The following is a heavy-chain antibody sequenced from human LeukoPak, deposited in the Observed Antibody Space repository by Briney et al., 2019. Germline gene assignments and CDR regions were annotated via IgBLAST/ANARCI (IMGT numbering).Heavy chain of an antibody. Sequence: GGSLRLSCAASGFTFSSYAMHWVRQAPGKGLEWVAVISYDGSNKYYADSVKGRFTISRDNSKDTLYLQMNSLRAEDTAVYYCAREGLISGLDYWGQGTLVTVSS. CDR1: GFTFSSYA. CDR2: ISYDGSNK. J-gene: IGHJ4*02. V-gene: IGHV3-30-3*01. CDR3: AREGLISGLDY. D-gene: IGHD5-12*01.